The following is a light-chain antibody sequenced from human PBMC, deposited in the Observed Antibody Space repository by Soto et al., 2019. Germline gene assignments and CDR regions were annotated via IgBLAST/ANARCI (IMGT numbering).Light chain of an antibody. CDR1: TSDIGSNT. J-gene: IGLJ3*02. CDR2: ANN. Sequence: QSVLTQPPSASGTPGQKITISCSGSTSDIGSNTVNWYQQVPGTAPKLLIYANNQRPSGVPDRFSGSKSGTSASLAISGLQSEDEADYYCEAWDDSLNGPVFGGGPKLTVL. V-gene: IGLV1-44*01. CDR3: EAWDDSLNGPV.